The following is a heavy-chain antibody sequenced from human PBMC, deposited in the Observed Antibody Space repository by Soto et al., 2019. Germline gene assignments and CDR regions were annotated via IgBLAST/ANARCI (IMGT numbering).Heavy chain of an antibody. Sequence: SETLSLTCTVSGGSVSANSYYWNWIRLPPGKGLQLVGHIYHTGSIQYIPSFKSRALISLDKPKNQLSLRLSSVTVAETAVYYCGRGSISNFDSSGTELWFDPWGQGALVTVS. J-gene: IGHJ5*02. D-gene: IGHD6-19*01. CDR2: IYHTGSI. CDR1: GGSVSANSYY. CDR3: GRGSISNFDSSGTELWFDP. V-gene: IGHV4-61*01.